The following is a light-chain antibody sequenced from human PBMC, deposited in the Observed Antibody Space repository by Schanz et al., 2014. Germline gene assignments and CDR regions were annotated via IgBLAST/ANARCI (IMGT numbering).Light chain of an antibody. CDR2: GAS. V-gene: IGKV1-9*01. CDR3: QQATGFPPT. Sequence: IQLTQSPSSLSASVGDRVTITCRASQGISSHLAWYQQKPGKAPKLLIYGASTLQIGVPSRFSGSGSGTDFTLAISSLQPEDFATYYCQQATGFPPTFGGGTKVEIK. CDR1: QGISSH. J-gene: IGKJ4*01.